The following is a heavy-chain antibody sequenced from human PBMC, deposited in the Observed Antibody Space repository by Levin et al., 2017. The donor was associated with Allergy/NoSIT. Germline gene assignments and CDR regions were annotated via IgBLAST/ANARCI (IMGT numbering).Heavy chain of an antibody. J-gene: IGHJ6*02. D-gene: IGHD2-15*01. CDR1: GFTFSSYA. Sequence: ETLYLTCAASGFTFSSYAMSWVRQAPGKGLEWVSAISGSGGSTYYADSVKGRFTISRDNSKNTLYLQMNSLRAEDTAVYYCATLTYCSGGSCYSGRDNYYYGMDVWGQGTTVTVSS. CDR3: ATLTYCSGGSCYSGRDNYYYGMDV. CDR2: ISGSGGST. V-gene: IGHV3-23*01.